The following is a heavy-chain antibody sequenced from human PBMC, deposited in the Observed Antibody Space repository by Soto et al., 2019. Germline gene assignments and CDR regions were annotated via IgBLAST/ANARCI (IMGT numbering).Heavy chain of an antibody. CDR3: TTGGATEH. J-gene: IGHJ4*02. CDR1: GFIFSDYR. V-gene: IGHV3-7*01. Sequence: EVQLVDSGGGLVQPGGSLRLSCAVSGFIFSDYRMSWVRQAPGKGLEWVANIKQDGSGTKYVNSVKGRFTISRDNVKNSLYLQMNTLRAEDTAVYYCTTGGATEHWGQRTLVTVSS. CDR2: IKQDGSGT. D-gene: IGHD1-1*01.